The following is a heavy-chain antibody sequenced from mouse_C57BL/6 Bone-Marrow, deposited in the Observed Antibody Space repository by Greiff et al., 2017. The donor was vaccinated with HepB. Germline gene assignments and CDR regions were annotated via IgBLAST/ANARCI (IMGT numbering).Heavy chain of an antibody. D-gene: IGHD1-1*01. J-gene: IGHJ2*01. CDR3: AIGITTVVRLFDY. V-gene: IGHV1-55*01. Sequence: QVQLQQPGAELVKPGASVKMSCKASGYTFTSYWITWVKQRPGQGLEWIGDIYPGSGSTTYNEKFKSKATLTVDTSSSTAYMQRSSLTSEDSAVYYCAIGITTVVRLFDYWGQGTTLTVSS. CDR2: IYPGSGST. CDR1: GYTFTSYW.